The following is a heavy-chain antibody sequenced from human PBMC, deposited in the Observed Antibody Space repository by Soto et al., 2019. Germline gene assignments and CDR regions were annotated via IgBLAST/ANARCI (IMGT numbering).Heavy chain of an antibody. CDR1: GGTFSSYA. D-gene: IGHD2-15*01. CDR2: IVPVFGTT. Sequence: SVKVSCKASGGTFSSYAISWVRQAPGQGLEWMGGIVPVFGTTNYAQKFQARVTITADESTSTAYMELSTLRSEDTAVYYCARGKGSHNAFDIWGQGTMVTVSS. J-gene: IGHJ3*02. CDR3: ARGKGSHNAFDI. V-gene: IGHV1-69*13.